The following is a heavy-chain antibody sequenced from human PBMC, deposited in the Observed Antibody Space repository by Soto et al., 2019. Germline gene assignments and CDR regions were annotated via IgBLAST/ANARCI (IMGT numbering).Heavy chain of an antibody. J-gene: IGHJ4*02. V-gene: IGHV4-31*03. Sequence: SETLSLTCTVSCGSISSGSYHWSWIRQHPGKGLEWIGNIYYSGSSYYNPSLRSRATISIDTSKDQFSLRLGSVTAADTAVYYCARVEGSSYYFRHDCWGRGTLVTVSS. CDR2: IYYSGSS. CDR1: CGSISSGSYH. CDR3: ARVEGSSYYFRHDC. D-gene: IGHD1-26*01.